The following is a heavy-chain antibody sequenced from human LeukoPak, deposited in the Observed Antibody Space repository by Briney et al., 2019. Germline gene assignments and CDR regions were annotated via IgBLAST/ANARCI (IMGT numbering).Heavy chain of an antibody. CDR3: YVDV. Sequence: GESLKISCQGPGYTFANFWIAWVRQMPGKGLEWMGIIYPGDSDTRYSPSFQGQVTISADKSISTAYLQWSSLQASDTATYYYYVDVWGKGTTVTVSS. V-gene: IGHV5-51*01. D-gene: IGHD3-10*01. CDR2: IYPGDSDT. CDR1: GYTFANFW. J-gene: IGHJ6*04.